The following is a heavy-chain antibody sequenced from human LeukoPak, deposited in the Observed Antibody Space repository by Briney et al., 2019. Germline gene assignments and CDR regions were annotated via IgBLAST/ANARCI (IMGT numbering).Heavy chain of an antibody. CDR2: ISGTGGST. CDR3: ARVRPTMGNYFDY. D-gene: IGHD7-27*01. V-gene: IGHV3-23*01. Sequence: GGSLRLSCAASGFTFGNYAMTWVRQTPGKGLEWVAVISGTGGSTDYADSVKGRFTISRDNAKNSLYLQMNSLRDEDTAVYYCARVRPTMGNYFDYWGQGTLVTVSS. J-gene: IGHJ4*02. CDR1: GFTFGNYA.